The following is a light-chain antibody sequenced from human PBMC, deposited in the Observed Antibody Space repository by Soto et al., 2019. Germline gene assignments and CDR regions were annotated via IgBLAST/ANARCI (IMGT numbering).Light chain of an antibody. CDR2: GAS. J-gene: IGKJ1*01. CDR1: QSVSSN. V-gene: IGKV3-20*01. CDR3: QQYGSSPWT. Sequence: EIVMTQSPATLSVSPGERATLSCRASQSVSSNLAWYQQKPGQAPRLLIHGASNRATGIPDRFSGSGSGTDFTLTISRLEPEDFAVYYCQQYGSSPWTFGQGTKVDIK.